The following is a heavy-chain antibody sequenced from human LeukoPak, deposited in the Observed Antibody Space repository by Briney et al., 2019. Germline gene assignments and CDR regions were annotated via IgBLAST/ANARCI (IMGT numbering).Heavy chain of an antibody. CDR3: ARDGAVAHFDY. J-gene: IGHJ4*02. CDR2: ISSSSSTI. D-gene: IGHD6-19*01. V-gene: IGHV3-48*01. Sequence: QAGGSLRLSCAASGFTFSSYSMNWVRQAPGKGLEWVSYISSSSSTIYYADSVKGRFTISRDNAKNSLYLQMNSLRAEDTAVYYCARDGAVAHFDYWGQGTLVTVSS. CDR1: GFTFSSYS.